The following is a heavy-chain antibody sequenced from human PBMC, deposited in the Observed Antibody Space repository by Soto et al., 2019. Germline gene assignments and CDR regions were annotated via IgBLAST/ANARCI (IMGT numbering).Heavy chain of an antibody. CDR3: ARIWSGYYRLDP. D-gene: IGHD3-3*01. CDR2: IYYSGST. Sequence: SETLSLTCTVSGGSISSSSYYWGLIRQPPGKGLEWIGSIYYSGSTYYNPSLKSRVTISVDTSKNQFSLKLSSVTAADTAVYYCARIWSGYYRLDPWGQGTLVTVSS. V-gene: IGHV4-39*01. CDR1: GGSISSSSYY. J-gene: IGHJ5*02.